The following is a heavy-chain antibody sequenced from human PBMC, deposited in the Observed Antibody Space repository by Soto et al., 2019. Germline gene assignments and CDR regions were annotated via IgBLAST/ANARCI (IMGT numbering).Heavy chain of an antibody. CDR1: GFTFSSYG. CDR3: AKGKSHPGAFDI. Sequence: QVQLVESGGGVVQPGRSLRLSCAASGFTFSSYGMHWVRQAPGKGLEWVAAISYDGSNKYYADSVKGRFTISRDNSKNTLYLQMNSLRAEDTAVYYCAKGKSHPGAFDIWGQGTMVTVSS. V-gene: IGHV3-30*18. CDR2: ISYDGSNK. J-gene: IGHJ3*02.